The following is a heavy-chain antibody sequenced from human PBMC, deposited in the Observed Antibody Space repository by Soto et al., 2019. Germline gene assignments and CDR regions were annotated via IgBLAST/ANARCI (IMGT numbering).Heavy chain of an antibody. CDR1: GFTFSVHS. Sequence: GGSLRLSCAASGFTFSVHSMNWVRRAPGKGLEWVSYISSTSSARYYADSVSGRFTISRDNAKHSLYLQMNSLTDEDTAVYYCARDSDIYYGMDVWGQGTTVTVS. V-gene: IGHV3-48*02. CDR3: ARDSDIYYGMDV. J-gene: IGHJ6*02. D-gene: IGHD3-9*01. CDR2: ISSTSSAR.